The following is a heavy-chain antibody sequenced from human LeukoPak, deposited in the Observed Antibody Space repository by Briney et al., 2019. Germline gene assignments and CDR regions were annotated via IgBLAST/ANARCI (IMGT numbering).Heavy chain of an antibody. J-gene: IGHJ6*02. CDR1: GFTFSSYS. V-gene: IGHV3-48*02. CDR2: ISSSSSTI. Sequence: GGSLRLSCSASGFTFSSYSMDWVRQAPGKGLEWVSYISSSSSTIYYADSVKGRFTISRDNAKNSLYLQMNSLRDEDTAVYYCAGRRAYCSGGSCYSGAYYYYGMDVWGQGTTVTVSS. D-gene: IGHD2-15*01. CDR3: AGRRAYCSGGSCYSGAYYYYGMDV.